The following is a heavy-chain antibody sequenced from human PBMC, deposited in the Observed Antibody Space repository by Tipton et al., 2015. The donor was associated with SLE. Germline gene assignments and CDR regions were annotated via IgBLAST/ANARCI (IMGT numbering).Heavy chain of an antibody. CDR1: GFTFSDYY. Sequence: SLRLSFAASGFTFSDYYMSWIRQAPGEGLEWVSYISSSSSYTNYADSVKGRFTISRDNAKNSLYLQMNSLRAEDTAVYYCARDPTPTAFDIWGQGTMVSVSS. J-gene: IGHJ3*02. CDR2: ISSSSSYT. V-gene: IGHV3-11*06. CDR3: ARDPTPTAFDI.